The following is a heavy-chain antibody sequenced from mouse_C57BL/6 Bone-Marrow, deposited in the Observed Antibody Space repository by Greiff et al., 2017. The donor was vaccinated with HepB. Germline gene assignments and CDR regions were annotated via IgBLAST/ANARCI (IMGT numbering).Heavy chain of an antibody. D-gene: IGHD1-1*01. J-gene: IGHJ4*01. CDR1: GYTFTDYE. CDR3: TRRRITTVVDY. V-gene: IGHV1-15*01. CDR2: IDPETGGT. Sequence: QVQLKQSGAELVRPGASVTLSCKASGYTFTDYEMHWVKQTPVHGLEWIGAIDPETGGTAYNQKFKGKAILTADKSSSTAYMELRSLTSEDSAVYYCTRRRITTVVDYWGQGTSVTVSS.